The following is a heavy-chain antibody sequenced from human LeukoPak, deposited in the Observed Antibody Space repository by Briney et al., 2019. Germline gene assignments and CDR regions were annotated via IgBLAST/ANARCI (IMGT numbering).Heavy chain of an antibody. D-gene: IGHD6-13*01. J-gene: IGHJ4*02. CDR1: GGSISSGGYY. V-gene: IGHV4-30-2*01. CDR3: ARLGIAAAGTDY. CDR2: IYHSGST. Sequence: SQTLSLTCTVSGGSISSGGYYWSWIRQPPGKGLEWIGYIYHSGSTYYNPSLKSRVTISVDRSKNQFSLKLSSVTAADTAVYYCARLGIAAAGTDYWGQGTLVTVSS.